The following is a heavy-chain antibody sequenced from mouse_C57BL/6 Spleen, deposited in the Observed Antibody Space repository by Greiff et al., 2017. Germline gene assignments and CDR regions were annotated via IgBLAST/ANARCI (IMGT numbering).Heavy chain of an antibody. V-gene: IGHV1-69*01. CDR3: ARGLLNYYAMDY. Sequence: QVQLQQPGAELVMPGASVKLSCKASGYTFTSYWMHWVKQRPGQGLEWIGEIAPSDSYTNYNQKFKGKSTLTVDKSSSTAYRQLSRLTSEDSAVYYCARGLLNYYAMDYWGQGTSVTFSS. J-gene: IGHJ4*01. CDR1: GYTFTSYW. D-gene: IGHD2-1*01. CDR2: IAPSDSYT.